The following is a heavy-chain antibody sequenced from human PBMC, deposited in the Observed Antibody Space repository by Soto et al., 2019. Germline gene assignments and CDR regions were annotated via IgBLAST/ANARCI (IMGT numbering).Heavy chain of an antibody. Sequence: QITLKESGPTLVRPTQTLTLTCTFSGFSLTTSGVGVGWIRQPPGKALEWLAVIYWDDDKRYSSSLESRLPITDDTTKNQVVRTMNNKEPGDTATDYCAYHFYYFLGSYSIDYWGQGTLVTVSS. J-gene: IGHJ4*02. CDR1: GFSLTTSGVG. CDR3: AYHFYYFLGSYSIDY. V-gene: IGHV2-5*02. CDR2: IYWDDDK. D-gene: IGHD3-10*01.